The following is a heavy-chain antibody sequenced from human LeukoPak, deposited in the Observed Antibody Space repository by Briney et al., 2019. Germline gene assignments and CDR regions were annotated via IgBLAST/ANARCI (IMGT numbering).Heavy chain of an antibody. CDR3: ARDQRSGDYWFDP. J-gene: IGHJ5*02. Sequence: PSETLSLTCTVSGGSISSYYWSWIRQPPGKGLEWIGYIYSTGSTNYNPSLKSRVTISVDTSKNQFSLKRSSVTAADTAVYYCARDQRSGDYWFDPWGQGTLVTVSS. D-gene: IGHD4-17*01. V-gene: IGHV4-59*01. CDR2: IYSTGST. CDR1: GGSISSYY.